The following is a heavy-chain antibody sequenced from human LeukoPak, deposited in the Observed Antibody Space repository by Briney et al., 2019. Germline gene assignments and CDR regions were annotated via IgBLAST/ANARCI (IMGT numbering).Heavy chain of an antibody. Sequence: SETLSLTCSVSGDSIRSYYWSWIRQPAGKGLEWIGRIYSVGTINYNPSLKGRVTMSIDTSKNQFSLRLSSVTAADTAVYYCARGAGYSRYFDLWGRGTLVTVSS. CDR2: IYSVGTI. D-gene: IGHD6-13*01. CDR1: GDSIRSYY. CDR3: ARGAGYSRYFDL. J-gene: IGHJ2*01. V-gene: IGHV4-4*07.